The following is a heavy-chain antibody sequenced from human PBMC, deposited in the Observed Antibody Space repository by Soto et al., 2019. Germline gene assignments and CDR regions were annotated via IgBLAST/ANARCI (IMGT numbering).Heavy chain of an antibody. CDR1: GITLRNHW. CDR3: ATVFDL. Sequence: EVQLVESGGGLVQPGESLRLSCAATGITLRNHWLHWVRQQPGKGLEWVSRIDSGSGTSYAASVKGRFTISRDNARYTLYLQMTSLRGEDTAVYYCATVFDLWGQGTQVIVSS. J-gene: IGHJ4*02. CDR2: IDSGSGT. V-gene: IGHV3-74*01.